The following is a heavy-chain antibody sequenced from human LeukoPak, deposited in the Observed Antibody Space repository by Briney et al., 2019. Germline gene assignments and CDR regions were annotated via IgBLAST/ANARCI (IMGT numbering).Heavy chain of an antibody. CDR2: INSDGSST. J-gene: IGHJ3*02. Sequence: GGSLRLSCAASEFTFSSYWMHWVRQAPGKGLVWVSRINSDGSSTSYADSVKGRFTISRDNAKSTLYLQMNGLRAEDTAVYYCARGFTIFGVVNDAFDIWGQGTMVTVSS. CDR3: ARGFTIFGVVNDAFDI. D-gene: IGHD3-3*01. CDR1: EFTFSSYW. V-gene: IGHV3-74*01.